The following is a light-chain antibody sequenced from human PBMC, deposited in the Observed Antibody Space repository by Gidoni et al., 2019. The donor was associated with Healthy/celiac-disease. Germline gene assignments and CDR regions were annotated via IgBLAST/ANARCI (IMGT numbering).Light chain of an antibody. CDR1: QSVSSSY. CDR2: GAS. V-gene: IGKV3-20*01. J-gene: IGKJ2*01. CDR3: QQYGSSPYT. Sequence: EIVLTQSPGTLSLSPRDRATLSCRASQSVSSSYLAWYQQKPGQAPRLLIYGASSRATGIPDRFSGSGSGTDFTLTISRLEPEDFAVYYCQQYGSSPYTFGQGTKLEIK.